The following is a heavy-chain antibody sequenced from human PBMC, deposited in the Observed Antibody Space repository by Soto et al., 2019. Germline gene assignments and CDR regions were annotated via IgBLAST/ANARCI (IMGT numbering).Heavy chain of an antibody. D-gene: IGHD7-27*01. V-gene: IGHV4-4*02. J-gene: IGHJ6*01. CDR2: LFRGDGR. Sequence: QVQLQESGPGLVKPSETLSLTCTVSGAPITTTSWWAWVRRPPGRGLEWIGGLFRGDGRSSNPPFEGRFTMSLDKSINHFSLKLTSVTASDTAIYYCATQTITYTGGVWGRGTAVTVSP. CDR1: GAPITTTSW. CDR3: ATQTITYTGGV.